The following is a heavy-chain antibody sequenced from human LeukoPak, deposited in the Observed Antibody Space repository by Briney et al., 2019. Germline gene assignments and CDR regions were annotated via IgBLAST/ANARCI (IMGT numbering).Heavy chain of an antibody. Sequence: ASVKVSCKASGYTFTSYGISWVRQAPGQGLEGMGWISAYNGDTNYAQKLQGRVTMTTDTSTSTAYMELRSLRSDDTAVYYCARILVGATTGNYYYYYMDVWGKGTTVTVSS. CDR1: GYTFTSYG. CDR3: ARILVGATTGNYYYYYMDV. D-gene: IGHD1-26*01. J-gene: IGHJ6*03. CDR2: ISAYNGDT. V-gene: IGHV1-18*01.